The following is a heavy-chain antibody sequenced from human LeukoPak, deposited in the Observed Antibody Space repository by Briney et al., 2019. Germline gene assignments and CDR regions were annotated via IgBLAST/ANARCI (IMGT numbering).Heavy chain of an antibody. J-gene: IGHJ4*02. CDR1: GFTVSSNY. V-gene: IGHV3-53*01. CDR2: IYSGGST. CDR3: ARDVVGATYFD. D-gene: IGHD1-26*01. Sequence: GGSLRLSCAASGFTVSSNYMTWVRQAPGKGLEWVSIIYSGGSTSYADSVKGRFTISRDNSKNTLYLQVNSLRAEDTAVYYCARDVVGATYFDWGQGTLVTVSS.